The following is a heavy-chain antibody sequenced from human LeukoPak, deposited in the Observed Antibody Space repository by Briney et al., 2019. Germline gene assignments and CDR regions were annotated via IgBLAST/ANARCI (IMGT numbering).Heavy chain of an antibody. J-gene: IGHJ4*02. V-gene: IGHV5-51*01. CDR3: ARARYCSSTSCYFDY. CDR1: GYSFTSYW. D-gene: IGHD2-2*01. Sequence: GESLKISCKGSGYSFTSYWIGWVRQMPGKGLEWMGIIYPGDSDTRYSPSFQGQVTISADKSISTAYLQWSSLRASDTAMYYCARARYCSSTSCYFDYWGQVTLVTVSS. CDR2: IYPGDSDT.